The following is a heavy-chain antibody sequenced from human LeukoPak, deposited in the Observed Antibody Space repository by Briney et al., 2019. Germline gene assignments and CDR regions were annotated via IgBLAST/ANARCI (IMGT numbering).Heavy chain of an antibody. J-gene: IGHJ4*02. CDR2: INPNSGGT. D-gene: IGHD6-13*01. CDR3: AVLAAAGRRPLDY. V-gene: IGHV1-2*02. Sequence: ASVKVSCKASGYIFTRKYIHWVRQAPGQGLEWMGWINPNSGGTNYAQKFQGRVTMTRDTSISTAYMELSRLRSDDTAVYYCAVLAAAGRRPLDYWGQGTLVTVSS. CDR1: GYIFTRKY.